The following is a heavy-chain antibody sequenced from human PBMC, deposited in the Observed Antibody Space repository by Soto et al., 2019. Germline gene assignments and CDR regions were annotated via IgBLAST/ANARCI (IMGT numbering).Heavy chain of an antibody. D-gene: IGHD3-9*01. J-gene: IGHJ3*01. CDR3: AREGDRYSDAFDF. V-gene: IGHV2-70*11. Sequence: SGPTLVNPAQTLTLTCTFSGFSLSTSGMCVNWIRQSPGKALEWLARIDWGDDEYYASSLKTRLTISKDTSKNQVVLTMTNMEPVDTGTYYCAREGDRYSDAFDFWGQGTAVTVS. CDR1: GFSLSTSGMC. CDR2: IDWGDDE.